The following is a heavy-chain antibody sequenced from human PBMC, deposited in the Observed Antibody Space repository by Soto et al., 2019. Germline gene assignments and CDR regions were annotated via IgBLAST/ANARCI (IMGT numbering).Heavy chain of an antibody. CDR1: GGSISSYY. Sequence: PLETLSLTCTVSGGSISSYYWSWIRQPPGKGLEWIGYIYYSGSTNYNPSLKSRVTISVDTSKNQFSLKLSSVTAADTAVYYCARDFWSGYYNWFDPWGQGTLVTVSS. CDR2: IYYSGST. D-gene: IGHD3-3*01. CDR3: ARDFWSGYYNWFDP. V-gene: IGHV4-59*01. J-gene: IGHJ5*02.